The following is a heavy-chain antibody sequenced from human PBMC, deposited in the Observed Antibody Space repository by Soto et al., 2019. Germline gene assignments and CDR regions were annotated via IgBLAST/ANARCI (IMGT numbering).Heavy chain of an antibody. V-gene: IGHV1-69*01. J-gene: IGHJ4*02. D-gene: IGHD3-22*01. Sequence: QVQLVQSGAEVKTPGSSVKVSCKASGGSFTTYSISWVRQAPGQGLEWMGGIIPIFATANYAQKFQGRLSITADESTSTIYMDLRSLRSEDTAVYYCARQFDSDSSGYFYAYWGQGTLVTVSS. CDR2: IIPIFATA. CDR1: GGSFTTYS. CDR3: ARQFDSDSSGYFYAY.